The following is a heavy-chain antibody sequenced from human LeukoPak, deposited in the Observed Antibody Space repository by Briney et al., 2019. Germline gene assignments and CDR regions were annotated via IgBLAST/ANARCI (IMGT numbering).Heavy chain of an antibody. CDR3: VRGGESTWS. J-gene: IGHJ5*02. CDR1: GFTFSSYA. V-gene: IGHV3-23*01. CDR2: ISGSGGST. D-gene: IGHD2-15*01. Sequence: GGSLRLSCAASGFTFSSYAMSWVRQAPGKGLEWVSAISGSGGSTYYADSVKGRFTISRDDAKNTLYLQMNSLRAEDTAVYYCVRGGESTWSWGQGTLVTVSS.